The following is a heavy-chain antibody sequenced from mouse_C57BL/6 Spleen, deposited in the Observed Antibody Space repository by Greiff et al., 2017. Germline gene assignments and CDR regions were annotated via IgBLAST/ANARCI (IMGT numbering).Heavy chain of an antibody. J-gene: IGHJ2*01. V-gene: IGHV5-4*01. CDR1: GFTFSSYA. Sequence: EVKLMESGGGLVKPGGSLKLSCAASGFTFSSYAMSWVSQTPEKRLEWVATISDGGSYTYYPDNVKGRFTISRDNAKNNLYLQMIHLKSEDTAMYYCARDTTIVPLDYWGQGTTLTVSS. CDR3: ARDTTIVPLDY. CDR2: ISDGGSYT. D-gene: IGHD1-1*01.